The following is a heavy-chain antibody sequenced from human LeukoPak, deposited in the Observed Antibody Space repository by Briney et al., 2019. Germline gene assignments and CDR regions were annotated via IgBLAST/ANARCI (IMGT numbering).Heavy chain of an antibody. Sequence: KTSQTLSLTCTVSGGSISSGSYYWSWIRQPAGKGLEWIGYIYYSGSTNYNPSPKSRVTISVDTSKNQFSLKLSSVTAADTAVYYCARSLDYGDYGDYLVWGQGTLVTVSS. D-gene: IGHD4-17*01. V-gene: IGHV4-61*09. CDR1: GGSISSGSYY. J-gene: IGHJ4*02. CDR2: IYYSGST. CDR3: ARSLDYGDYGDYLV.